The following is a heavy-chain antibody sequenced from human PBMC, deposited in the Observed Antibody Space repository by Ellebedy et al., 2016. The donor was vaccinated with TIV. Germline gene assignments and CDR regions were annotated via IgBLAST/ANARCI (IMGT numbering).Heavy chain of an antibody. V-gene: IGHV1-69*04. Sequence: AASVKVSCKASGGTFSSYAINWVRQAPGQGLEWMGRIIPILKIANYAQKFQGRVTITADKSTSTAYMELSSLRSEDTAVYYCARDVAAAGSGYWGQGTLVTVSS. J-gene: IGHJ4*02. CDR2: IIPILKIA. D-gene: IGHD6-13*01. CDR3: ARDVAAAGSGY. CDR1: GGTFSSYA.